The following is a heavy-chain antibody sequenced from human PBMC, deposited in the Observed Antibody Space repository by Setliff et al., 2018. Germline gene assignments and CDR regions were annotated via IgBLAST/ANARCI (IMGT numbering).Heavy chain of an antibody. D-gene: IGHD3-3*01. CDR2: IYHRGRK. CDR3: ATPGRDDLDSPFEPFDI. V-gene: IGHV4-38-2*01. J-gene: IGHJ3*02. Sequence: SETLSLTCAVSGASINSGHYWGWIRQPPGKGLEWIAPIYHRGRKYDNPSLQSRISVSLDTSKNHFSLRLTSMTAADTAVYYCATPGRDDLDSPFEPFDIWGQGTMVTVSS. CDR1: GASINSGHY.